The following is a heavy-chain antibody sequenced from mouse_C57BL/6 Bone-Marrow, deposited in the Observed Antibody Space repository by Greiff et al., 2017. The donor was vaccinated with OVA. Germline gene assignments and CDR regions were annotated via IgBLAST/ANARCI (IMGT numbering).Heavy chain of an antibody. CDR3: ARPSYYYGSSSYYFDY. J-gene: IGHJ2*01. V-gene: IGHV1-50*01. CDR1: GYTFTSYW. CDR2: IDPSDSYT. D-gene: IGHD1-1*01. Sequence: VQLQQPGAELVKPGASVKLSCKASGYTFTSYWMQWVKQRPGQGLEWIGEIDPSDSYTNYNQKFKGKATLTVDTSSSTAYMQLSSLTSEDSAVYYCARPSYYYGSSSYYFDYWGQGTTLTVSS.